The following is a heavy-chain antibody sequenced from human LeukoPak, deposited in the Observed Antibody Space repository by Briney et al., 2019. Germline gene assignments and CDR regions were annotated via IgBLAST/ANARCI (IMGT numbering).Heavy chain of an antibody. CDR3: AKLACTSTTRSPFFPFDVFDI. CDR2: LSGSGGNP. V-gene: IGHV3-23*01. J-gene: IGHJ3*02. CDR1: GFTFNNYA. D-gene: IGHD3-16*01. Sequence: GESLRLSCAASGFTFNNYAMNWVRRAPGKGLEWVSGLSGSGGNPYYADSVKGGVTISRDNSKNTLYLQMKRLRAEKTAHYYCAKLACTSTTRSPFFPFDVFDIWGQGTMVTFSS.